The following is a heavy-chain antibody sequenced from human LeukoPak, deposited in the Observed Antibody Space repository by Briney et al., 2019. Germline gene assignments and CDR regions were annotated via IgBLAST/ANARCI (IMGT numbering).Heavy chain of an antibody. J-gene: IGHJ4*02. CDR2: ISYDGSNK. CDR1: GFTFSSYA. Sequence: PGRSLRLSCAASGFTFSSYAMHWVRQAPGKGLEWVAVISYDGSNKHYADSVKGRFTISRDNAKNSLYLQMNSLRAEDTAMYYCARGRHSSSWSPIDYWGQGTLVTVSS. D-gene: IGHD6-13*01. CDR3: ARGRHSSSWSPIDY. V-gene: IGHV3-30*04.